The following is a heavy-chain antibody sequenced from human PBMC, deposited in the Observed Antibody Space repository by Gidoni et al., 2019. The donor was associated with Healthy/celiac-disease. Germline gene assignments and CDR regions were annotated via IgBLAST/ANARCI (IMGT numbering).Heavy chain of an antibody. CDR1: GYTFTGYY. D-gene: IGHD2-21*02. J-gene: IGHJ5*02. Sequence: QVQLVQSGAEVKKPGASVKVSCKASGYTFTGYYMHWVRQAPGQGLEWMGWINPNSGGTNYAQKFQGRVTMTRDTSISTAYMELSRLRSDDTAVYYCARAGIVVVTGVLYWFDPWGQGTLVTVSS. V-gene: IGHV1-2*02. CDR2: INPNSGGT. CDR3: ARAGIVVVTGVLYWFDP.